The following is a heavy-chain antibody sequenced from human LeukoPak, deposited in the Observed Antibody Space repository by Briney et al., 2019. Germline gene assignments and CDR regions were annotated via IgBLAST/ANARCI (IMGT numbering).Heavy chain of an antibody. Sequence: PGGSLRPSCAASGFTFISYTMHWVRQAPGKGLESVSYISSSSSTIYYADSVKGRFTISRDNAKNSLYLQMNSLRAEDTALYYCARDATYYYDSSGYQDWYFDLWGRGTLVTVSS. CDR3: ARDATYYYDSSGYQDWYFDL. V-gene: IGHV3-48*04. CDR2: ISSSSSTI. J-gene: IGHJ2*01. CDR1: GFTFISYT. D-gene: IGHD3-22*01.